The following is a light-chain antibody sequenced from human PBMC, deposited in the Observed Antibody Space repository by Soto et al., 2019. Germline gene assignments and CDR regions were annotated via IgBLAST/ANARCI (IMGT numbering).Light chain of an antibody. V-gene: IGKV3-20*01. CDR1: QSVSSSY. J-gene: IGKJ1*01. CDR2: GAS. Sequence: IVLTQSPGTLSLSPGERATLSCRASQSVSSSYLAWYQQKPGRAPRLLIYGASSRATGIPDRFSGSGSGTDFTLTISRLEPEDFAVYYCQQYGNSRTFGQGTKVEIK. CDR3: QQYGNSRT.